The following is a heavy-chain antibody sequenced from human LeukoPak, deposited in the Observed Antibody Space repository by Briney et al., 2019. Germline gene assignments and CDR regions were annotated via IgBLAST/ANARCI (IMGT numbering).Heavy chain of an antibody. CDR3: ARAPNTVTMYYDILTGYLPGYYFDY. J-gene: IGHJ4*02. Sequence: ASVKVSCKASGYTFTGYYMHWVRQAPGQGLEWMGWINPNSGGTNYAQKFQGRVTMTRDTSISTAYMELSRLRSDDTAVYYCARAPNTVTMYYDILTGYLPGYYFDYWGQGTLVTVSS. D-gene: IGHD3-9*01. V-gene: IGHV1-2*02. CDR2: INPNSGGT. CDR1: GYTFTGYY.